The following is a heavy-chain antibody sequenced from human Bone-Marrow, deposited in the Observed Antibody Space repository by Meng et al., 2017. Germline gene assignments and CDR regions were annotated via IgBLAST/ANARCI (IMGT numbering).Heavy chain of an antibody. CDR2: MNPNSGNT. CDR1: GYTFTSYD. D-gene: IGHD5-12*01. CDR3: ASGSDGGYDFDY. Sequence: ASVKVSCKASGYTFTSYDINWVRQATGQGLEWMGWMNPNSGNTGYAQKFQGRVTITRNTSISTAYMELSSLRSEDTAVYYCASGSDGGYDFDYWGQGTLVTVSS. J-gene: IGHJ4*02. V-gene: IGHV1-8*03.